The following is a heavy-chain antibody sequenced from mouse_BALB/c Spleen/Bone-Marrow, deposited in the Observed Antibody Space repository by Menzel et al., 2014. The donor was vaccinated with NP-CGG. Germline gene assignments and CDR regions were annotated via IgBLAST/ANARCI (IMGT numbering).Heavy chain of an antibody. V-gene: IGHV4-1*02. J-gene: IGHJ3*01. CDR1: GFDFRTYW. Sequence: VQLQQSGGGLVQPGGFLKLSCAASGFDFRTYWMSWVRQAPGKGLEWIGEINPDSKTKNYAPSLKDKFIISRDNAKNTLYLQMSKVRSEDTALYYCARMGYYGWLAYRGQGTLVTVSA. CDR3: ARMGYYGWLAY. CDR2: INPDSKTK. D-gene: IGHD1-1*01.